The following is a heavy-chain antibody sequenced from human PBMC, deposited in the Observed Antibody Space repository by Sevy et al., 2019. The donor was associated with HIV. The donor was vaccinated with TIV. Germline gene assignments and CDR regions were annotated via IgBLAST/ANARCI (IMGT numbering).Heavy chain of an antibody. CDR2: IRFARSNQ. J-gene: IGHJ4*02. CDR1: GFSFANYG. Sequence: GGSLRLSCPASGFSFANYGMHWVRQAPGKGLEWVAFIRFARSNQYYADSVKGRFTISRDNSKNTLYLQMNRLRAEDTAVYYCASVLTTSGVTRSDYWGQGTLVTVSS. D-gene: IGHD3-3*01. V-gene: IGHV3-30*02. CDR3: ASVLTTSGVTRSDY.